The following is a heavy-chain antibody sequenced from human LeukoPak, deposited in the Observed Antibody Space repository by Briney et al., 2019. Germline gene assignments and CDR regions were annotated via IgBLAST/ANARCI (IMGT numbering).Heavy chain of an antibody. V-gene: IGHV4-31*03. CDR1: GGSISSGGYS. D-gene: IGHD3-22*01. J-gene: IGHJ4*02. CDR3: ARDRRNYYDRVFDY. Sequence: SQTLSLTCTVSGGSISSGGYSWSWIRQHPGKGLEWIGYIYYSGSTYYNPSLKSRVTISVDTSKNQFSLKLSSVTAADTAVYYCARDRRNYYDRVFDYWGQGTLVTVSS. CDR2: IYYSGST.